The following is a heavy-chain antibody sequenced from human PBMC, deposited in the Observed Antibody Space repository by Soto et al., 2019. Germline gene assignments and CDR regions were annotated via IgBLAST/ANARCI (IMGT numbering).Heavy chain of an antibody. CDR2: ISSSGGST. CDR3: ARAYYYDSSGYPDLDY. D-gene: IGHD3-22*01. Sequence: PGGSLRLSCASSGFNFSSYAMSLVRQAPGKGLEWVSAISSSGGSTYYADSVKGRFTISRDNSKNTLYLQMNSLRAEDTAVYYCARAYYYDSSGYPDLDYWGQGTLVTVSS. J-gene: IGHJ4*02. CDR1: GFNFSSYA. V-gene: IGHV3-23*01.